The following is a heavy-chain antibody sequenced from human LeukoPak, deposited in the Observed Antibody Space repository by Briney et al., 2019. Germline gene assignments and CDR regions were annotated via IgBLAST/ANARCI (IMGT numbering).Heavy chain of an antibody. CDR1: GGSFSGYY. D-gene: IGHD3-10*01. CDR2: INHSGST. V-gene: IGHV4-34*01. CDR3: ARGFTMVRRAYGY. Sequence: SETLSLTCAVYGGSFSGYYWSWIRQPPGKGLEWIGEINHSGSTNYNPSLKSRVTISVDTSKNQFSLKLSSVTAADTAVYYCARGFTMVRRAYGYWGQGTLVTVSS. J-gene: IGHJ4*02.